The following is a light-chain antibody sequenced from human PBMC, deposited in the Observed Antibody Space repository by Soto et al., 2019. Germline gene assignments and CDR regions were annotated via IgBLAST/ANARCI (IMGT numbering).Light chain of an antibody. J-gene: IGKJ4*01. CDR1: QTISYY. CDR3: QQSYSTHT. Sequence: DIQMTQSPSSLSASVGDRVTITCRASQTISYYLNWYQQIPGKPPKLLIYAASSLQSGVPSRFSGSGSGTDFTLPISSLQPEDFATYYCQQSYSTHTFGGGTQVEIK. CDR2: AAS. V-gene: IGKV1-39*01.